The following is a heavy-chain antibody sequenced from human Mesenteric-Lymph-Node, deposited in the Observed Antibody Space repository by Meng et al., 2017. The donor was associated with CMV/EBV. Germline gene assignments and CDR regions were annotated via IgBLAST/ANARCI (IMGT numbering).Heavy chain of an antibody. D-gene: IGHD3-3*01. Sequence: GESLKISCVASGFTFSVYDMHWVRQAPGKGLEWVSAISSSGKTAYYADSVKGRFTISRDNSKNTLYLQMNSLRAEDTAVYYCARVNYDFWSGSQGGMDVWGQGTTVTVSS. J-gene: IGHJ6*02. CDR1: GFTFSVYD. CDR2: ISSSGKTA. CDR3: ARVNYDFWSGSQGGMDV. V-gene: IGHV3-NL1*01.